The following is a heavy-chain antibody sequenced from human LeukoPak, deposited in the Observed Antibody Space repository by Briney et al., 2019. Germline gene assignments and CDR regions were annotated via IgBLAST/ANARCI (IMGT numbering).Heavy chain of an antibody. J-gene: IGHJ6*03. Sequence: SETLSLTCSVSGGSISARNYNWGWIRQPPGQGLEWIGNIEDAGTTHYFPSLRSRVTISRDTPNNQFSLKLSSVTAADTAVYYCARGSSYMDVWGKGTAVTVSS. CDR1: GGSISARNYN. D-gene: IGHD3-10*01. CDR3: ARGSSYMDV. CDR2: IEDAGTT. V-gene: IGHV4-39*07.